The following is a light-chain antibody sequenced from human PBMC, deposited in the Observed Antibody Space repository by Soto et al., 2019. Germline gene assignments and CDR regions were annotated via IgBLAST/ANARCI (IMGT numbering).Light chain of an antibody. CDR3: SSYTTSNTRQIV. CDR1: SSDVGGYNY. V-gene: IGLV2-14*03. CDR2: DVS. J-gene: IGLJ1*01. Sequence: QSALTQPASVSGSPGQSITISCTGTSSDVGGYNYVSWYQHHPGKAPKLMIFDVSNRPSGVSNRFSGSKSGNTASLTISVRQPEDEADYYCSSYTTSNTRQIVFGTGTKLTVL.